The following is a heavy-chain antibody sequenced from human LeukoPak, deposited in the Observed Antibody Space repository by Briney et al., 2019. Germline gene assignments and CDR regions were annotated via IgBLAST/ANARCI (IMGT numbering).Heavy chain of an antibody. Sequence: ASVRLSCKASGGTFNSYAINWVRQAPGQGLEWMGWINPNSGGTNYGQKFQGRVTMTRDTSIRTAYMELSGLRSDDTAVYYCARARTETSGYYHLNWFDPWGQGTLVPVSS. CDR1: GGTFNSYA. CDR2: INPNSGGT. D-gene: IGHD3-22*01. V-gene: IGHV1-2*02. CDR3: ARARTETSGYYHLNWFDP. J-gene: IGHJ5*02.